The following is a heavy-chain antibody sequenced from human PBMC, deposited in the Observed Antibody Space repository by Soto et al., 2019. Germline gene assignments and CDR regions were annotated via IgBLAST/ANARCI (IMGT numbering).Heavy chain of an antibody. D-gene: IGHD1-26*01. V-gene: IGHV3-23*01. CDR3: AKDLYVQPPSGWFDP. CDR2: ITGRGDST. J-gene: IGHJ5*02. CDR1: GFPFSDHA. Sequence: PGGSLRLSCAASGFPFSDHAMPWVRQTPGKGLEWVSAITGRGDSTYYAVSVKGRFTISRDNSKSTLYLQMMSLRAEDTAVYYCAKDLYVQPPSGWFDPWGQGTVVTVSS.